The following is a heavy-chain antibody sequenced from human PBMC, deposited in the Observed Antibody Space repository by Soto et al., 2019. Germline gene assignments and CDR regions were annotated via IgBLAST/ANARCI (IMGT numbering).Heavy chain of an antibody. CDR2: ISGSGGGT. D-gene: IGHD2-2*03. CDR3: AKCVWIGQSMDV. CDR1: GFTFSSYT. J-gene: IGHJ6*02. V-gene: IGHV3-23*01. Sequence: GGSLRLSCAASGFTFSSYTMSWVRQAPGKGLEWVSAISGSGGGTYYADSVKGRFTISRDNSKNTLYLQMNSLRAEDTAEYYCAKCVWIGQSMDVWGQGTTVTVSS.